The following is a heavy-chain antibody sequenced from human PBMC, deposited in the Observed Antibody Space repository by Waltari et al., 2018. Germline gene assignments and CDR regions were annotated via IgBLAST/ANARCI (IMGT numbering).Heavy chain of an antibody. D-gene: IGHD1-26*01. CDR1: GGSISSYY. V-gene: IGHV4-4*07. CDR2: IYTSGST. CDR3: ARVGWELLDRWFDP. J-gene: IGHJ5*02. Sequence: QVQLQESGPGLVKPSETLSLTCTVSGGSISSYYWSWIRQPAGKGLEWIGRIYTSGSTNYNPSLKSRVTMSVDTSKNQFSLKRSSVTAADTAVYYCARVGWELLDRWFDPWGQGTLVTVSS.